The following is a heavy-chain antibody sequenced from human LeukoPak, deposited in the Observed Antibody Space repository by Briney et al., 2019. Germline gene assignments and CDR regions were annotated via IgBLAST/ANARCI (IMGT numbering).Heavy chain of an antibody. J-gene: IGHJ4*02. CDR3: ASRTESGYTYGYLDF. V-gene: IGHV3-53*01. D-gene: IGHD5-18*01. CDR2: IYSGGTT. Sequence: GGSLRLSCAASGFTVSSTYMSGVRQAPGKGLEWVSLIYSGGTTYYADSVKGRFTISRDNSKNTLYLQMNSLRAEDTAVYYCASRTESGYTYGYLDFWGQGTLVTVSS. CDR1: GFTVSSTY.